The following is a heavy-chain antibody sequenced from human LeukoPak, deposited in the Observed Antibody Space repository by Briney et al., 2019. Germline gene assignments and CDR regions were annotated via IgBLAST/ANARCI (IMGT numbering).Heavy chain of an antibody. V-gene: IGHV4-34*01. CDR3: ASTGQVAGTVDY. Sequence: PSETLSLTCAVYGGSFSGYYWSWIRQPPGKGLEWIGEINHSGSTNYNPSLKSRVTISVDTSKNQFSLKLSSVTAADTVVYYCASTGQVAGTVDYWGQGTLVTVSS. CDR2: INHSGST. D-gene: IGHD6-19*01. J-gene: IGHJ4*02. CDR1: GGSFSGYY.